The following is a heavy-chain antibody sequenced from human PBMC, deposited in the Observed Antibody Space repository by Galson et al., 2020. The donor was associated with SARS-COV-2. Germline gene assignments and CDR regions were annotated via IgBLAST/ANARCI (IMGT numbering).Heavy chain of an antibody. CDR1: GFSFSDYW. Sequence: GGTLRLSCAASGFSFSDYWMHWVRQAPGKGLEWVSRINSYGNSTNYADSVRGRFTVSRDNAKNVLYLQMNSLRAEDTAVYYCTRHSSGDYWGQGTLVTVSP. D-gene: IGHD3-22*01. CDR3: TRHSSGDY. CDR2: INSYGNST. V-gene: IGHV3-74*01. J-gene: IGHJ4*02.